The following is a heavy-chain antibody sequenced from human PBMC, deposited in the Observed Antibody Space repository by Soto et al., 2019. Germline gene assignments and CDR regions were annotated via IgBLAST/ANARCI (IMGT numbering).Heavy chain of an antibody. CDR2: ISADSGIT. CDR3: ASYYINNAWYREFDY. V-gene: IGHV1-18*01. Sequence: GASVKVSCKTSAYTFSKYGFTWVRQAPGQGLEWMGWISADSGITSFAQKFQGRVTMTTDTSTSTAYMDLRSLSSDDTAVYYCASYYINNAWYREFDYWGQGTLVTVS. D-gene: IGHD3-10*01. J-gene: IGHJ4*02. CDR1: AYTFSKYG.